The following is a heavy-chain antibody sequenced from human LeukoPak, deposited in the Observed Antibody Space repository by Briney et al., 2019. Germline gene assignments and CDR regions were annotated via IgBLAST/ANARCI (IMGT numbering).Heavy chain of an antibody. CDR3: AKELDRGIVGATPVDY. CDR1: GFTVSSNY. V-gene: IGHV3-53*01. CDR2: IYSGGST. D-gene: IGHD1-26*01. J-gene: IGHJ4*02. Sequence: PGGSLRLSCAASGFTVSSNYMSWVRQAPGKGLEWVSVIYSGGSTYYADSVKGRFTISRDNSKNTLYLQMNSLRAEDTAVYYCAKELDRGIVGATPVDYWGQGTLVTVSS.